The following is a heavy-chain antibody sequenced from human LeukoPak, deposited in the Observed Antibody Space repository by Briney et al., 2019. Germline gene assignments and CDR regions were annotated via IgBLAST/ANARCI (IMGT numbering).Heavy chain of an antibody. Sequence: PGGSLGLSCAASGFTFSRFWMSWVRQAPGKGLEWVANIKQDGSEKYYVDSVKGRFTISRDNAKNSLYLQMNRLRAEDTAVFYCARDGTYTDYDPDVEIWGQGTLVTVSS. V-gene: IGHV3-7*04. CDR1: GFTFSRFW. CDR2: IKQDGSEK. D-gene: IGHD5-12*01. J-gene: IGHJ4*02. CDR3: ARDGTYTDYDPDVEI.